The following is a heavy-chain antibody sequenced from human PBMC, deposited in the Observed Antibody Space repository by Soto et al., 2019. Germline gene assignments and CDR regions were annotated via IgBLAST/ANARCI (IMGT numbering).Heavy chain of an antibody. J-gene: IGHJ5*02. V-gene: IGHV1-18*01. CDR1: GYTFTSYG. CDR3: ARDTLAYCGGDCYPWFDP. CDR2: ISAYNGNT. Sequence: ASVKVSCKASGYTFTSYGISWVRQAPGQGLEWMGWISAYNGNTNYAQKLQGRVTMTTDTSTSTAYMELRSLRSDDTAVYYCARDTLAYCGGDCYPWFDPWGQGTLVTVSS. D-gene: IGHD2-21*02.